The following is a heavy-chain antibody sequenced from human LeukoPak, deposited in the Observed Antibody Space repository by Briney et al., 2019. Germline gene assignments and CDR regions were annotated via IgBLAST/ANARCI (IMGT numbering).Heavy chain of an antibody. CDR1: EFDFSSHA. D-gene: IGHD4-17*01. V-gene: IGHV3-23*01. CDR3: ANEIRPNDY. CDR2: ISISGSKT. Sequence: GSLRLSCAASEFDFSSHAMTWVRQAPGKGLEWVSAISISGSKTYYADSVKGRFTISRDNSKNTLYLQMNSLRAEDTTVYYCANEIRPNDYWGQGTLVTVSS. J-gene: IGHJ4*02.